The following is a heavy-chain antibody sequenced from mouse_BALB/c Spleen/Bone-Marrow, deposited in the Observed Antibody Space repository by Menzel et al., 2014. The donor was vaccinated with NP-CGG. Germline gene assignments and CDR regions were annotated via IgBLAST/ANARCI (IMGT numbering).Heavy chain of an antibody. V-gene: IGHV5-12-2*01. J-gene: IGHJ3*01. Sequence: EVMLVESGGGLVQPGGSLKLSCAASGFTFSSYTMSWVRQTPEKRLEWVAYTSNGGGSTYYPDTVKGRFTISRDNAKNTLYLQMSSLKSEDTAMYYCATGTFAYWGQGTLVTVSA. CDR3: ATGTFAY. D-gene: IGHD4-1*01. CDR2: TSNGGGST. CDR1: GFTFSSYT.